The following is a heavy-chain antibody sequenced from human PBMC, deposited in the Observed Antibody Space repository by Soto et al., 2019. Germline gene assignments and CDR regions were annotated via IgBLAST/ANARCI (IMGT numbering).Heavy chain of an antibody. D-gene: IGHD2-15*01. CDR1: GYTLTGYY. Sequence: GASVKVSCKASGYTLTGYYMHWVRQAPGQGLEWMGWINPNSGGTNYAQKFQGRVTMTRDTSISTAYMERSRLRSDDTAVYYCARVNVVVVAATREYYFDYWGQGTLVTVSS. J-gene: IGHJ4*02. CDR2: INPNSGGT. V-gene: IGHV1-2*02. CDR3: ARVNVVVVAATREYYFDY.